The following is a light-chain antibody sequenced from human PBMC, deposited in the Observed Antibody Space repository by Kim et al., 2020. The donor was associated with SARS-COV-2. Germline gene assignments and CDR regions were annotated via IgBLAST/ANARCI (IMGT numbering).Light chain of an antibody. V-gene: IGLV3-19*01. CDR1: SLRTYY. CDR3: SSRDSNNNVI. Sequence: VALGQTDRIKCQGDSLRTYYATWHQQEAGRDRMLVIYGKNNRPSEIPDRFSGPSSGNTASLTITGAQAEDEADYYCSSRDSNNNVIFGAGTNLTVL. CDR2: GKN. J-gene: IGLJ2*01.